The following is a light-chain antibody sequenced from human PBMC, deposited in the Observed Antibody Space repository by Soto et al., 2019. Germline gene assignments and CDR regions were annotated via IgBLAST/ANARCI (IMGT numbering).Light chain of an antibody. CDR2: EVS. J-gene: IGLJ2*01. V-gene: IGLV2-14*01. CDR1: SSDVGDNKY. CDR3: SSYTSSTTLV. Sequence: QSALTQPASVSGSPGQSITISCTGTSSDVGDNKYVSWYQQHPGKAPKLMIYEVSHRPSGVSNRFSGSKSGNTASLTISGLQADDEADYYCSSYTSSTTLVFGGGTKVTVL.